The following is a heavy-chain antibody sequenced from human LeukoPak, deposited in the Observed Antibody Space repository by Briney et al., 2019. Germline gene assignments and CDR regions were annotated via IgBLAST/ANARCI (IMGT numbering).Heavy chain of an antibody. J-gene: IGHJ6*02. V-gene: IGHV7-4-1*02. CDR1: GYTFTSYA. Sequence: ASVTVSCKASGYTFTSYAMNWVRQAPGQGLEWMGWINTNTGNPTYAQGFTGRFVFSLDTSVSTAYLQISSLKAEDTAVYYCAKKVLVYGMDVWGQGTTVTVSS. CDR3: AKKVLVYGMDV. D-gene: IGHD3-3*01. CDR2: INTNTGNP.